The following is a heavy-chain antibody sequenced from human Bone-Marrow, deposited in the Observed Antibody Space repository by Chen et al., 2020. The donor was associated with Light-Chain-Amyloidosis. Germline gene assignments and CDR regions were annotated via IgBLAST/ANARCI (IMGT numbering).Heavy chain of an antibody. V-gene: IGHV4-39*01. J-gene: IGHJ5*02. CDR1: GASINSRSYY. CDR2: MYYGGTT. D-gene: IGHD3-9*01. CDR3: ASGGDWLPTCWNWFDP. Sequence: QPQLQESGPGLVSPSETLSLTCTVSGASINSRSYYWGWIRQSPGKGLEWIATMYYGGTTYYNPYLKSRLTLYVDTSKNQFSLKLSSVTAADTAVYYCASGGDWLPTCWNWFDPWGQGTLVTISS.